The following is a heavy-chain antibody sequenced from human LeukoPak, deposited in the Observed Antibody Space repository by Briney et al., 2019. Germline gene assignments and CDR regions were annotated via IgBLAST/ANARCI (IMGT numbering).Heavy chain of an antibody. D-gene: IGHD6-19*01. CDR2: IYSGGST. CDR1: GFTVSSNY. V-gene: IGHV3-66*01. J-gene: IGHJ6*02. CDR3: ARDRQWLVLGYYYYYGMDV. Sequence: GGSLRLSCAASGFTVSSNYMSWVRQAPGKGLEWVSVIYSGGSTYYADSVKGRFTISRDNSKNTLYLQMNSLRAEDTAVYYCARDRQWLVLGYYYYYGMDVWGQGTTVTVSS.